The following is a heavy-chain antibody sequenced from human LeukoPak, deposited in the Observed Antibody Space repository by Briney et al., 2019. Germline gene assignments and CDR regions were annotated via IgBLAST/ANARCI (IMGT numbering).Heavy chain of an antibody. D-gene: IGHD2-15*01. CDR1: GFTFSTYS. CDR3: ARVLRYCSGGNCYSGGLGYMDV. J-gene: IGHJ6*03. Sequence: GGSLRLSCVASGFTFSTYSMTWVRQAPGKGLEWVSSISTSSSYIYYADSVKGRFTISRDNAKNSLFLQMNSLRAEDTAVYYCARVLRYCSGGNCYSGGLGYMDVWGKGTTVTISS. V-gene: IGHV3-21*04. CDR2: ISTSSSYI.